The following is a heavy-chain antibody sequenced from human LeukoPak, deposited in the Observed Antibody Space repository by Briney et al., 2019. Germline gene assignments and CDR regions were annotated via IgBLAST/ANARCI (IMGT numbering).Heavy chain of an antibody. Sequence: SETLSLTCTVSGGSISSYYWSWIRQPPGKGLEWIGYIYYSGSTNYNPSLKSRVTISVDTSKNQFSLKLSSVTAADTAVYYCARVTHYYDSSGVVDYWGQGTLVTVSS. V-gene: IGHV4-59*01. J-gene: IGHJ4*02. CDR1: GGSISSYY. D-gene: IGHD3-22*01. CDR2: IYYSGST. CDR3: ARVTHYYDSSGVVDY.